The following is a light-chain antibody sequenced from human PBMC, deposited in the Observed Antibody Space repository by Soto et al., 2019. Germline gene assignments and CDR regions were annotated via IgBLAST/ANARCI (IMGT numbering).Light chain of an antibody. J-gene: IGLJ2*01. CDR3: ATWDSSLSA. CDR1: SSNIGNNY. CDR2: DNN. V-gene: IGLV1-51*01. Sequence: QSVLTQPPSVSAAPGQKVTISCSVISSNIGNNYVSWYQQLPGAAPKLLIYDNNRRPSGIPDRFSGSKSGTSATLGITGLQTGDEADYYCATWDSSLSAFGGGTKLTVL.